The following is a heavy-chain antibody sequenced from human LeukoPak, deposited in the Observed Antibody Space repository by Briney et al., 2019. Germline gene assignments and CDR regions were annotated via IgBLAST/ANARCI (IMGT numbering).Heavy chain of an antibody. Sequence: GGSLRLSCAASGFTFSSYAMHWVPQAPGKGLEWVAVISYDGSNKYYADSVKGRFTISRDNSKNTLYLQMNSLRAEVTAVYYCAREGDGYNSHVDYWGQGTLVTVSS. CDR1: GFTFSSYA. D-gene: IGHD5-24*01. J-gene: IGHJ4*02. V-gene: IGHV3-30-3*01. CDR3: AREGDGYNSHVDY. CDR2: ISYDGSNK.